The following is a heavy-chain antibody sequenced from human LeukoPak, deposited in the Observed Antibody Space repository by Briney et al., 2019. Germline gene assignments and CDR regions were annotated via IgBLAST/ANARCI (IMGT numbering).Heavy chain of an antibody. CDR3: ARQGLSSSFDY. CDR1: GCIFTSYW. J-gene: IGHJ4*02. D-gene: IGHD6-13*01. V-gene: IGHV5-10-1*01. Sequence: GEALQISSKGSGCIFTSYWITWVGRMPGKGGEWMGRINPSDSYTNYSPSFQGHVTISADKSVSTAYLQCSSLNASDTGMYYCARQGLSSSFDYGGQGTLVAVSA. CDR2: INPSDSYT.